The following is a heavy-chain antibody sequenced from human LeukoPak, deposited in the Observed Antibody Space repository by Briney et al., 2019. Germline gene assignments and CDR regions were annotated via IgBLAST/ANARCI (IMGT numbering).Heavy chain of an antibody. D-gene: IGHD2-15*01. CDR1: GFTFSSYA. Sequence: GSLRLSCAASGFTFSSYAMHWVRQASGKGLEWVAVISYDGSNKYYADSVKGRFTISRDNAKNSLYLQMNSLRAEDTAVYYCARVGCSGGSCYSDYYYYYMDVWGKGTTVTVSS. J-gene: IGHJ6*03. CDR2: ISYDGSNK. CDR3: ARVGCSGGSCYSDYYYYYMDV. V-gene: IGHV3-30*04.